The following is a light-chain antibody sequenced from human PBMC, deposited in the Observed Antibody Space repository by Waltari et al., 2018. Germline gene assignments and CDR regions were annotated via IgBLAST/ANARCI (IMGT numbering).Light chain of an antibody. CDR3: SSFSGSNNYNVV. J-gene: IGLJ2*01. V-gene: IGLV2-8*01. CDR2: EVT. CDR1: NSDVGGYNY. Sequence: QPALTQPPSASGSPGQSVTISCTGTNSDVGGYNYVPWYQQPPGEAPKLMIYEVTKRPSGVPDRFSGSKSDNTASLTVSGLQAEDEADYYCSSFSGSNNYNVVFGGGTKLTVL.